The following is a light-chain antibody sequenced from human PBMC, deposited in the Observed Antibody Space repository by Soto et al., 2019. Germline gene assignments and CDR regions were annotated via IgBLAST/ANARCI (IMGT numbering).Light chain of an antibody. CDR2: KAA. CDR3: QQYNYYSRT. Sequence: DIQMTQSPSTLSATVGDRVTITCRASQRTSGWLAWYQQKPGKAPKLLIYKAACLESGVPSRFSGSGSGTEFTLTISSLQPDDFATYYCQQYNYYSRTFGQGTKVDIK. CDR1: QRTSGW. J-gene: IGKJ1*01. V-gene: IGKV1-5*03.